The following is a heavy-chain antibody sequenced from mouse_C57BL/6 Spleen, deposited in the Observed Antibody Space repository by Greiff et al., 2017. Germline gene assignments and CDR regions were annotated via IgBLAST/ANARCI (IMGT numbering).Heavy chain of an antibody. V-gene: IGHV1-61*01. CDR3: ALITTVVAFDY. J-gene: IGHJ2*01. CDR2: IYPSDSET. Sequence: QVQLQQPGAELVRPGSSVKLSCKASGYTFTSYWMDWVKQRPGQGLEWIGNIYPSDSETHYNQKFKDKATLTVAKSSSTAYMQLSSLTSEDSAVYYCALITTVVAFDYWGQGTTLSVSS. CDR1: GYTFTSYW. D-gene: IGHD1-1*01.